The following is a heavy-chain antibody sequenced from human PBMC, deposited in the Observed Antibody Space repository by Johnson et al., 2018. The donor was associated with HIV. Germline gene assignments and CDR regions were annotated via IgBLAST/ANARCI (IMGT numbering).Heavy chain of an antibody. J-gene: IGHJ3*02. D-gene: IGHD3-22*01. CDR1: GLIFSRSW. CDR2: TNSDGSST. Sequence: EQLVESGGGLVQPGGSLRLSCAASGLIFSRSWIHWVRQAPGKGLVWVSRTNSDGSSTNYADSVKGRFTISRDKAKNTLYLQMSSLRAEDTAVYYCARSNSISMIVLVTGGAFDIWGQGTMVTVSS. V-gene: IGHV3-74*01. CDR3: ARSNSISMIVLVTGGAFDI.